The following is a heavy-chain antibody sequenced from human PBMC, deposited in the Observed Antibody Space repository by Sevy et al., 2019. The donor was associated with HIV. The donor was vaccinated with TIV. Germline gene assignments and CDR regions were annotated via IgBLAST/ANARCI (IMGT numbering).Heavy chain of an antibody. D-gene: IGHD3-3*01. CDR3: ARVITIFGVVIPEYGMDV. V-gene: IGHV1-46*03. CDR2: INPSGGST. J-gene: IGHJ6*02. Sequence: ASVKVSCKASGYTFTSYYMHWVRQAPGQGLEWMGIINPSGGSTSYAQKFQGRVTMTRDTSTSTVYMGLSSLRSEDTAVYYCARVITIFGVVIPEYGMDVWGQGTTVTVSS. CDR1: GYTFTSYY.